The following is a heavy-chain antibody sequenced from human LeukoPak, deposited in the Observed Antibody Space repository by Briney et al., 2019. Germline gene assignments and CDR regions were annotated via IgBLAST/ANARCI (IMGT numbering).Heavy chain of an antibody. D-gene: IGHD3-22*01. CDR2: MYYSGST. Sequence: SQTLSLTCTVSGVSISSGDYYWSWIRQPPGKGLEWIAYMYYSGSTYYNPSLKSRVTISLDTSKNQFSLKLSSVTAADTAVYYCARPYYYDSRIDPWSQGTLVTVSS. J-gene: IGHJ5*02. CDR1: GVSISSGDYY. V-gene: IGHV4-30-4*01. CDR3: ARPYYYDSRIDP.